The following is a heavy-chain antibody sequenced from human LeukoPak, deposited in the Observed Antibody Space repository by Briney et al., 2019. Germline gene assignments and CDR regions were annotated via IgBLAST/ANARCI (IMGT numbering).Heavy chain of an antibody. J-gene: IGHJ3*02. CDR3: ARDSDYYDSSGYYNDHDAFDI. CDR2: ISAYNGNT. V-gene: IGHV1-18*01. Sequence: ASVKVSCKASGYTFTSYGISWARQAPGQGLEWMGWISAYNGNTNYAQKLQGRVTMTTDTSTSTAYMELRSLRSDDTAVYYCARDSDYYDSSGYYNDHDAFDIWGQGTMVTVSS. CDR1: GYTFTSYG. D-gene: IGHD3-22*01.